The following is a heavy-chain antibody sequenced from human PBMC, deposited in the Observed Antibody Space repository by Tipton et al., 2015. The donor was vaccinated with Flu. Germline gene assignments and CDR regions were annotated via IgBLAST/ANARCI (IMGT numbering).Heavy chain of an antibody. CDR1: GFNFNDYY. Sequence: SLRLSCEVSGFNFNDYYMNWIRQAPGKGLEWVAGIWYDGSNKYYADSVKGRFTISRDNSKNTLYLQMNSLRAEDTAVYYCARGYDILTDGGGYFDYWGQGTLVTVSS. V-gene: IGHV3-33*08. D-gene: IGHD3-9*01. CDR3: ARGYDILTDGGGYFDY. J-gene: IGHJ4*02. CDR2: IWYDGSNK.